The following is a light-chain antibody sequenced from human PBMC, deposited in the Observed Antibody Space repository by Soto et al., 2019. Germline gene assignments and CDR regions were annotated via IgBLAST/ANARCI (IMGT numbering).Light chain of an antibody. CDR2: QDS. CDR3: QAWDSSYV. CDR1: KLGNKY. J-gene: IGLJ1*01. Sequence: SYELTQPPSVSVSPGQTATITCSGDKLGNKYTSWHQQKPGQSPVLVIYQDSRRPSGIPERFSGSNSGNTATLTISGTQAMDEADYYCQAWDSSYVFGTGTKVTVL. V-gene: IGLV3-1*01.